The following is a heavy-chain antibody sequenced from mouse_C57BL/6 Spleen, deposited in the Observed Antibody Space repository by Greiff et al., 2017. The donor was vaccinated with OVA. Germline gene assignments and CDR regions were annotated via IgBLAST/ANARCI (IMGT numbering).Heavy chain of an antibody. CDR3: ARSTITTVVATGGAMDY. CDR2: IDPSDSYT. Sequence: VQLQQPGAELVRPGTSVKLSCKASGYTFTSYWMHWVKQRPGQGLEWIGVIDPSDSYTNYNQKFKGKATLTVDTSSSTAYMQLSSLTSEDSAVYYCARSTITTVVATGGAMDYWGQGTSVTVSS. J-gene: IGHJ4*01. V-gene: IGHV1-59*01. D-gene: IGHD1-1*01. CDR1: GYTFTSYW.